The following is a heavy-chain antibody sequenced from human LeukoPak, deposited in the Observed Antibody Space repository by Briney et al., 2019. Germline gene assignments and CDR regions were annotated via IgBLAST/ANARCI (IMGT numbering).Heavy chain of an antibody. V-gene: IGHV1-8*01. D-gene: IGHD6-19*01. CDR2: MNPNSGNT. CDR1: GYTFTSYD. Sequence: ASVKVSCKASGYTFTSYDINWVRQATGQGLEWMGWMNPNSGNTGYAQKFQGRVTITADKSTSTAYMELSSLRSEDTAVYYCAIDIAVASYFDYWGQGTLVTVSS. J-gene: IGHJ4*02. CDR3: AIDIAVASYFDY.